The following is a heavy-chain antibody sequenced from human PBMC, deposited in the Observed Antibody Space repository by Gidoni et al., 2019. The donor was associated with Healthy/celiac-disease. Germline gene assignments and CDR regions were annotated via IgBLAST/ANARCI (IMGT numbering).Heavy chain of an antibody. CDR2: IIPIFGTA. D-gene: IGHD3-3*01. V-gene: IGHV1-69*06. J-gene: IGHJ5*02. CDR3: ARRSYDFWSGYPPWFDP. CDR1: GGTFSSYA. Sequence: EQLVQSGAEVKKPGSSVKVSCKASGGTFSSYAISWVRQAPGQGLAWMGGIIPIFGTAHSAQKFQRSVTITADKSTRTAYMELSSLRSEDTAVYYCARRSYDFWSGYPPWFDPLGQGTLVTVSS.